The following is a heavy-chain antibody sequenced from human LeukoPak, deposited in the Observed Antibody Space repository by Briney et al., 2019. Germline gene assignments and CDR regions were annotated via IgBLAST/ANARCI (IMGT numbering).Heavy chain of an antibody. CDR1: GDSMDSGSYY. J-gene: IGHJ4*02. V-gene: IGHV4-31*03. Sequence: PSQTLSLNCSVSGDSMDSGSYYWTWIRQHPGKGLDWIGYIFYSGRTYYNPSLKSRVTISIDTSQNHFSLRLSSVTAADTAVYFCARGAFTTGRFDNWAQGTLVTV. D-gene: IGHD3-10*01. CDR3: ARGAFTTGRFDN. CDR2: IFYSGRT.